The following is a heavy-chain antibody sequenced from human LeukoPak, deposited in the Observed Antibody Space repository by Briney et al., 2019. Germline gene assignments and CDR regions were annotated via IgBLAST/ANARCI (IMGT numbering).Heavy chain of an antibody. J-gene: IGHJ4*02. CDR1: GGSFSGYY. CDR3: ARGGFWNDSRRYFDY. D-gene: IGHD3-22*01. Sequence: SETLSLTCAVYGGSFSGYYWSWIRQPPGKGLEWIGEINHSGSTNYNPSLKSRVTISVDTSKNQFSLKLSYVTAAETAVYYCARGGFWNDSRRYFDYWGQGSLVTVSS. V-gene: IGHV4-34*01. CDR2: INHSGST.